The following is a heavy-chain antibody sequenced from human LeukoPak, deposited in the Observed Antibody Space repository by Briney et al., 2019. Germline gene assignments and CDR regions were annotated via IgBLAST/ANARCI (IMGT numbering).Heavy chain of an antibody. J-gene: IGHJ4*02. D-gene: IGHD3-3*01. CDR3: ARRVADMIFGVVSYYFDY. CDR1: GGSFSGYY. V-gene: IGHV4-34*01. Sequence: SETLSLTCAVYGGSFSGYYWSWIRQPPGKGLEWIGEINHSGSTNYNPSLKSRVTISVDTSKNQFSLKLSSVTAADTAVYYCARRVADMIFGVVSYYFDYWGQGTLVTVSS. CDR2: INHSGST.